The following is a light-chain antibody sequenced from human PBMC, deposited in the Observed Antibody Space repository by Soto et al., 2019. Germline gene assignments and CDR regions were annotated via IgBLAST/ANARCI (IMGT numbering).Light chain of an antibody. CDR1: SSSIGNNR. CDR3: SAWDDTLKGPV. CDR2: SNI. J-gene: IGLJ3*02. Sequence: QSVLTQPPSASGTPGQRVTISCSGTSSSIGNNRVNWYQQIPGTAPKLLIYSNIQRPSRVPDRFSGSKSGTSASLAITGLQSEDEADYYCSAWDDTLKGPVFGGGTKLTV. V-gene: IGLV1-44*01.